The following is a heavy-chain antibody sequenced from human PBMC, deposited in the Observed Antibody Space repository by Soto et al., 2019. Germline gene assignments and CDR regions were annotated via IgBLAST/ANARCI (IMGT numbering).Heavy chain of an antibody. J-gene: IGHJ4*02. CDR2: IYHSGST. Sequence: SETLSLTCAVSGGSISSGGYSWSWIRQPPGKGLEWIGYIYHSGSTYYNPSLKSRVTISVDRSKNQFSLKLSSVTAADTAVYYCARGNYEDYFDYWGQGTLVTVSS. V-gene: IGHV4-30-2*01. CDR1: GGSISSGGYS. D-gene: IGHD1-7*01. CDR3: ARGNYEDYFDY.